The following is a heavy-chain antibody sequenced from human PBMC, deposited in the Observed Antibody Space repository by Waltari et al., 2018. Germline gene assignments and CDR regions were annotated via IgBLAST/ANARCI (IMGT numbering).Heavy chain of an antibody. CDR3: ARMAVTPPPRYYYYGMDV. V-gene: IGHV4-34*01. Sequence: QVLLQQWGAGLLKPSATLSLTCAVYGWSFSGYYWIWIRQPPGKGLEWIGEINHSGSTNYKPSLKSRVTISVDTSKNQFSLKLSSVTAADTAVYYCARMAVTPPPRYYYYGMDVWGQGTTVTVSS. D-gene: IGHD2-21*02. CDR2: INHSGST. CDR1: GWSFSGYY. J-gene: IGHJ6*02.